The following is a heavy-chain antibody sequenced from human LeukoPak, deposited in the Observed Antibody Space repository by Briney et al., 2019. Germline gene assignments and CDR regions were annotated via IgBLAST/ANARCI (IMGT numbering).Heavy chain of an antibody. CDR2: IYDSGNT. CDR3: AGRGRRYFRD. Sequence: SETLSLTCTVSGASISSDYWSWIRQSPGKGLEWIGYIYDSGNTDYIPSLKSRVSISMNTSKNQFSLTLSSVTDADAAVYYCAGRGRRYFRDWGQGTLVTVSS. J-gene: IGHJ1*01. V-gene: IGHV4-59*08. CDR1: GASISSDY.